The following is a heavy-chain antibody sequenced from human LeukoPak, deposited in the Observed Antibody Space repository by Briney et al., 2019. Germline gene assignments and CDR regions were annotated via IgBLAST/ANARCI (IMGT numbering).Heavy chain of an antibody. Sequence: SETLSLTCTVSGGXISSYYCSWIRQPPGKGLEWSGYIYYSGSTNYNPSLKSRVTISVDTSKNQFSLKLSSVTAADTAVYYCARVVGYCSSTSCYYYGMDVWGQGTTVTVSS. CDR2: IYYSGST. V-gene: IGHV4-59*01. CDR1: GGXISSYY. J-gene: IGHJ6*02. D-gene: IGHD2-2*01. CDR3: ARVVGYCSSTSCYYYGMDV.